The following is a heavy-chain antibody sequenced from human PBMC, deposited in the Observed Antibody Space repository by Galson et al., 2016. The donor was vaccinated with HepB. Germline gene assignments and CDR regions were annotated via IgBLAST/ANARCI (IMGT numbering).Heavy chain of an antibody. J-gene: IGHJ6*02. CDR3: ARGCLSCGYTYALNYYFYAMDV. D-gene: IGHD5-18*01. CDR2: MNPNSGNT. V-gene: IGHV1-8*01. CDR1: GYTFTSYD. Sequence: SCKASGYTFTSYDINWVRQATGQGLEWMGWMNPNSGNTGYAQKFQGRVTMTRNISISTVYMELSSLRSEDTAVYYCARGCLSCGYTYALNYYFYAMDVWGQGTTVTVS.